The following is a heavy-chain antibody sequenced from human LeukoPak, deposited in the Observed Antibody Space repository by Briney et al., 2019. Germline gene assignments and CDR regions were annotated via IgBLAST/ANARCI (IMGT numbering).Heavy chain of an antibody. CDR1: GFTFSSYW. CDR3: ARGYNNGLHYLDY. Sequence: GGSLRLSCAASGFTFSSYWMHWVRQAPGKGLVWVSRINSDASSTSYADSVKRRITISRNNAKNALYLQLNRMTAENTAVYYRARGYNNGLHYLDYGGRETLVTVPS. CDR2: INSDASST. D-gene: IGHD5-18*01. V-gene: IGHV3-74*01. J-gene: IGHJ4*02.